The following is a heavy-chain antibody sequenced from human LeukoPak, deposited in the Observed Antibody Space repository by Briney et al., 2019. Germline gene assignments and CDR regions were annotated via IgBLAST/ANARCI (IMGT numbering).Heavy chain of an antibody. J-gene: IGHJ4*02. D-gene: IGHD1-26*01. CDR1: GGSFSGYY. CDR2: IYYSGST. CDR3: ARDRGVGATTYFDY. V-gene: IGHV4-34*01. Sequence: SETLSLTCAVYGGSFSGYYWSWIRQPPGKGLEWIGSIYYSGSTYYNPSLKSRVTISVDTSKNQFSLKLSSVTAADTAVYYCARDRGVGATTYFDYWGQGTLVTVSS.